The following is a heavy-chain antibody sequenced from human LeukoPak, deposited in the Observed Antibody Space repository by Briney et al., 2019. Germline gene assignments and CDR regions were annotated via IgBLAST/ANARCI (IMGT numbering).Heavy chain of an antibody. CDR2: INHSGST. CDR1: GGSFSGYY. D-gene: IGHD6-13*01. V-gene: IGHV4-34*01. CDR3: ARAAGRFWFDP. Sequence: PSETLSLTCAVYGGSFSGYYWSWIRQLPGKGLEWIGEINHSGSTNYNPSLKSRVTISVDTSKNQFSLKLSSVTAADTAVYYCARAAGRFWFDPWGQGTLVTVSS. J-gene: IGHJ5*02.